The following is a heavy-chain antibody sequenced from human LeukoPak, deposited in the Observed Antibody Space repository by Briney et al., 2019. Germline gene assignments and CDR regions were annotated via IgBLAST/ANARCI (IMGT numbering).Heavy chain of an antibody. D-gene: IGHD3-22*01. CDR3: ARESYYDSSGSNWFDP. CDR1: GGSFSGYY. CDR2: INHSGST. V-gene: IGHV4-34*01. J-gene: IGHJ5*02. Sequence: SETLSLTCAVYGGSFSGYYWSWIRQPPGKGLEWIGEINHSGSTNYNPSLKSRVTISADTPKNQFSLKLSSVTAADTAVYYCARESYYDSSGSNWFDPWGQGTLVTVSS.